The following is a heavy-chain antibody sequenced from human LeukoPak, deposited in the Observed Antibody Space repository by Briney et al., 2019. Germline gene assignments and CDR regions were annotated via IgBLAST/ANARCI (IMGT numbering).Heavy chain of an antibody. CDR1: GYTFTSYY. J-gene: IGHJ5*02. Sequence: ASVKVSCKASGYTFTSYYMHWVRQATGQGLEWMGWMNPNSGNTGYAQKFQGRVTMTRNTSISTAYMELSSLRSEDTAVYYCARGGNCYGSKWFDPWGQGTLVTVSS. V-gene: IGHV1-8*02. CDR3: ARGGNCYGSKWFDP. CDR2: MNPNSGNT. D-gene: IGHD3-10*01.